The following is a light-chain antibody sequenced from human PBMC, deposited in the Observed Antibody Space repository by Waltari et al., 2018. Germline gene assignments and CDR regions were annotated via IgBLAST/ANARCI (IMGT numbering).Light chain of an antibody. CDR1: TLPAAY. CDR3: YSTDTSATHRV. Sequence: SSDLTQPPSVSVSPGQTARITCSGETLPAAYVFWYQQKSGQAPVLVIYEDNKRPSGIPERFSGSSSGTMATLTITGAQVDDEADYYCYSTDTSATHRVFGGGTKLTVL. V-gene: IGLV3-10*01. J-gene: IGLJ3*02. CDR2: EDN.